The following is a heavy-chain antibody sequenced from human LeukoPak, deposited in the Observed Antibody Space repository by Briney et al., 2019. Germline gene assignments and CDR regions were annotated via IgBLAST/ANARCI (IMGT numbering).Heavy chain of an antibody. CDR2: IRYDGSNK. D-gene: IGHD6-13*01. V-gene: IGHV3-30*02. Sequence: AGGSLRLSCAASGFTFSSYGMHWVRQAPGKGLEWVAFIRYDGSNKYYADSVKGRFTISRDNSKNTLYLQMNSLRAEDTAVYYCAKDSTSSSWYVPEGRGLDYWGQGTLVTVSS. J-gene: IGHJ4*02. CDR1: GFTFSSYG. CDR3: AKDSTSSSWYVPEGRGLDY.